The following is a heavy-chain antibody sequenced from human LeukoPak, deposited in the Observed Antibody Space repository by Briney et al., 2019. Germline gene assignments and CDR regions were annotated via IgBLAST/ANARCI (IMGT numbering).Heavy chain of an antibody. J-gene: IGHJ4*02. CDR2: ISSNGGST. D-gene: IGHD3-10*01. V-gene: IGHV3-64*04. Sequence: GGSLRLSCSASGFTFSSYAMHWVRQAPGKGLEYVSAISSNGGSTYYADSVKGRFTISRDNAKNSLYLQMNSLRAEDTALYYCARVNYDSGSYTYYFDYWGQGTLVTVSS. CDR1: GFTFSSYA. CDR3: ARVNYDSGSYTYYFDY.